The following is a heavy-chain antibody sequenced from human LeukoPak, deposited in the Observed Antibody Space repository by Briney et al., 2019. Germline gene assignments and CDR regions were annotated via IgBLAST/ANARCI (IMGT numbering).Heavy chain of an antibody. CDR1: GFTFSSYA. CDR3: AKDRSLWFGELQN. Sequence: GGSLRLSCAASGFTFSSYAMSWVRQAPGKGLEWVSGIHGSGGSTYYADSVKGRFTTSRDSSKNTVYLEMNSLRAEDTALYYCAKDRSLWFGELQNWGQGTLVTVSS. V-gene: IGHV3-23*01. J-gene: IGHJ4*02. D-gene: IGHD3-10*01. CDR2: IHGSGGST.